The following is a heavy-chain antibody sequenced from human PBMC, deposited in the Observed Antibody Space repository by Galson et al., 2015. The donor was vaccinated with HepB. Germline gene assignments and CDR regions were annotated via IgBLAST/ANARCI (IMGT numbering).Heavy chain of an antibody. D-gene: IGHD1-1*01. J-gene: IGHJ4*02. Sequence: SVKVSCKASGYTFTSYAMHWVRQAPGQRLEWMGWINAGNGNTKYSQKFQGRVTITRDTSASTAYMELNSLRSEDTAVYYCARGVYNSYYFDYWGQGTLVTASS. V-gene: IGHV1-3*01. CDR1: GYTFTSYA. CDR2: INAGNGNT. CDR3: ARGVYNSYYFDY.